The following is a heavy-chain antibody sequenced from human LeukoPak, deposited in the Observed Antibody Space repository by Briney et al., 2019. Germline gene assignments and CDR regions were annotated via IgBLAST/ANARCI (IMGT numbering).Heavy chain of an antibody. CDR2: IIPIFGTA. V-gene: IGHV1-69*05. D-gene: IGHD3-22*01. CDR1: GGTFSSYA. J-gene: IGHJ5*02. CDR3: ARATSSGYYGWFDP. Sequence: GASVKVSCKASGGTFSSYAISWVRQAPGQGLEWMGGIIPIFGTANYAQKFQGRVTITTDESTSTAYMELSSLRSEDTAVYYCARATSSGYYGWFDPWGQGTLVTVSS.